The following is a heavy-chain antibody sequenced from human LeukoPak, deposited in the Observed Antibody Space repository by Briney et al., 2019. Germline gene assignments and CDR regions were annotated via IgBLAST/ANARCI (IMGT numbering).Heavy chain of an antibody. CDR1: GGTFSSYA. CDR3: ARDPLNYYDSSGYYYAWFDP. J-gene: IGHJ5*02. CDR2: IIPIFGTA. Sequence: SVKVSCKASGGTFSSYAISWVRQAPGQGLEWMGGIIPIFGTANYAQKFQGRVTITADESTSTAYMELSSLKSEDTAVYYCARDPLNYYDSSGYYYAWFDPWGQGTLVTVSS. D-gene: IGHD3-22*01. V-gene: IGHV1-69*01.